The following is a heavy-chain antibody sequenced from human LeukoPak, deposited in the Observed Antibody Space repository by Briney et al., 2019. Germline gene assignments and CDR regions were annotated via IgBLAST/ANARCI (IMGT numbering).Heavy chain of an antibody. V-gene: IGHV1-8*01. J-gene: IGHJ4*02. Sequence: ASVKVSCQASVYTFTSYDINWVRQATGQGLEWMGWMNPNSGNTGYAQKFQGRVTMTRNTSISTAYMELSSLRSEDTAIYYCAREDYYDSGSSDYWGQGTLVTVSS. CDR2: MNPNSGNT. D-gene: IGHD3-22*01. CDR3: AREDYYDSGSSDY. CDR1: VYTFTSYD.